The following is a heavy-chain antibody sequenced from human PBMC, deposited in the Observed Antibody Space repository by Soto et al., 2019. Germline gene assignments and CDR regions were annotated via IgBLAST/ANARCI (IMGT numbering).Heavy chain of an antibody. CDR1: GFTFSSYG. D-gene: IGHD6-13*01. CDR3: ARAQYSSRWYPFDY. Sequence: QVQLVESGGGVVXXXXSLRLXXXXXGFTFSSYGMHWVRQAPGKGLEWVAVIWYDGSNEYYADSVKGRFTISRDNSKNTLYLQMNSLRAEDTAVYYCARAQYSSRWYPFDYWGQGTLVTVSS. V-gene: IGHV3-33*01. J-gene: IGHJ4*02. CDR2: IWYDGSNE.